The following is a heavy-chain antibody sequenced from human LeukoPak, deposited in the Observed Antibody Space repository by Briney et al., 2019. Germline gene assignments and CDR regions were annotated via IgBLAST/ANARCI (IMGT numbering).Heavy chain of an antibody. Sequence: ASVKVSCKASGYTFTSYYMHWVRQAPGQGLEWMGIINPSGGSTSYAQKFQGRVTMTRDTSTSTVYMELSSLRSEDTAVYYCARDPDYYDSIYYYGMDVWGQGTTVTVSS. CDR3: ARDPDYYDSIYYYGMDV. CDR1: GYTFTSYY. D-gene: IGHD3-22*01. J-gene: IGHJ6*02. V-gene: IGHV1-46*01. CDR2: INPSGGST.